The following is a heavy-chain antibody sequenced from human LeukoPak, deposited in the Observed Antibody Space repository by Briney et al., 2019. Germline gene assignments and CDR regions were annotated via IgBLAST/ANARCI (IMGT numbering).Heavy chain of an antibody. D-gene: IGHD3-22*01. Sequence: ASVKVSCKASGYTFTGYYMHWVRQAPGQGLEWMGWINPNSGGTNYAQKFQGRVTMTRDTSISTAYMELSRLRSDDTAVYYCARDIVYYDSSGYYRDDAFDIWGQGTMVTVSS. CDR3: ARDIVYYDSSGYYRDDAFDI. V-gene: IGHV1-2*02. CDR1: GYTFTGYY. CDR2: INPNSGGT. J-gene: IGHJ3*02.